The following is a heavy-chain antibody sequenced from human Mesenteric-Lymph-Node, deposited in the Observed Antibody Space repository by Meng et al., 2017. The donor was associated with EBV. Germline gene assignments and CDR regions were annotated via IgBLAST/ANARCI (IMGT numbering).Heavy chain of an antibody. CDR1: GGSIVTTNW. V-gene: IGHV4-4*02. Sequence: PLQESGPGLVKPSGTLSLTCAVSGGSIVTTNWWSWVRQPPGKGLEWIGEIYHSGSTLYNPSLKSRVTILVDKSENHFTLELTSLTAADTAVYYCARGSYYAGTPFDSWGQGTLVTVSS. D-gene: IGHD3-10*01. J-gene: IGHJ5*01. CDR2: IYHSGST. CDR3: ARGSYYAGTPFDS.